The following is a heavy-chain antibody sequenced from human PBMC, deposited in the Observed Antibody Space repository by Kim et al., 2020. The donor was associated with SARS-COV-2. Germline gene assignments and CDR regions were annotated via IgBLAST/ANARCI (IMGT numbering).Heavy chain of an antibody. CDR3: ARGSCSSTSCYLFDY. V-gene: IGHV3-30*04. Sequence: GGSLRLSCAASGFTFSSYAMHWVRQAPGKGLEWVAVISYDGSNKYYADSVKGRFTISRDNSKNTLYLQMNSLRAEDTAVYYCARGSCSSTSCYLFDYWGQGTLVTVSS. J-gene: IGHJ4*02. CDR2: ISYDGSNK. D-gene: IGHD2-2*01. CDR1: GFTFSSYA.